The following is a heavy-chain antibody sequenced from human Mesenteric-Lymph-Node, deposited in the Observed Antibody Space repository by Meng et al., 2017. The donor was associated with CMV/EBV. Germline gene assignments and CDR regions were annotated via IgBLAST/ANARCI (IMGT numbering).Heavy chain of an antibody. CDR3: ARAVGATEVDY. J-gene: IGHJ4*02. Sequence: GESLKISCAASGFTFSSYWMHWVRQAPGKGLVWVSRINSDGSSTSYADSVKGRFTISRDNAKNTLYLQMNSLRAEDTAVYYCARAVGATEVDYWGQGTLVTVSS. CDR2: INSDGSST. D-gene: IGHD1-26*01. V-gene: IGHV3-74*01. CDR1: GFTFSSYW.